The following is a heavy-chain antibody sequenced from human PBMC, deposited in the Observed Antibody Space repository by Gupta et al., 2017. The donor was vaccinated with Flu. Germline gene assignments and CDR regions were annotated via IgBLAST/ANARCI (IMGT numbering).Heavy chain of an antibody. CDR3: AHTVETTALAS. Sequence: SLSTTEVGVGWIRQPPGKALECIALIFWDDEKRDSPSLKSRLTVTKDTAKNQVFLTMTTMAPMDTATYYDAHTVETTALASWGPGTMVTVSS. CDR2: IFWDDEK. J-gene: IGHJ5*02. V-gene: IGHV2-5*02. CDR1: SLSTTEVG.